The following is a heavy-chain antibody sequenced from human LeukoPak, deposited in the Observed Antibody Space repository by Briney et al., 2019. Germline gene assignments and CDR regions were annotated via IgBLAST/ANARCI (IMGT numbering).Heavy chain of an antibody. V-gene: IGHV4-39*01. CDR3: ARHSWTGYGLKNYYGMDV. Sequence: PSETLSLTCTVSGGSISSNSYFWGWVRQSPGKGLVWIGNIHYSGTTYYHPSLKSRVKISVDTSKNQFSLNLSSVTAADTAVYYCARHSWTGYGLKNYYGMDVWGQGTTVTVSS. D-gene: IGHD3/OR15-3a*01. J-gene: IGHJ6*02. CDR2: IHYSGTT. CDR1: GGSISSNSYF.